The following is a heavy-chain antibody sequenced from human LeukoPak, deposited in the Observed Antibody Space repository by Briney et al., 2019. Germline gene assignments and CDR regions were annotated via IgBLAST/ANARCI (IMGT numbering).Heavy chain of an antibody. CDR1: GGSISSGGYY. CDR2: IYYSGST. Sequence: SETLSLTCTVSGGSISSGGYYWSWIRQHPGKGLEWIGYIYYSGSTYYNPSLKSRVTISVDTSENQFSLKLSSVTAADTAVYYCARDARDGTDYWGQGTLVTVSS. J-gene: IGHJ4*02. V-gene: IGHV4-31*03. CDR3: ARDARDGTDY. D-gene: IGHD5-24*01.